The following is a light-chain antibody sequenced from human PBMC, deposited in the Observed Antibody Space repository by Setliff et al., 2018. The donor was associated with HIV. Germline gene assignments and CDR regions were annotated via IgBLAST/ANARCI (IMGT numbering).Light chain of an antibody. J-gene: IGLJ1*01. CDR2: YDS. Sequence: SYELTQPPSVSVAPGKTARITCGGNNIGSKSVHWYQQKPGQAPVLVIYYDSDRPSGIPERFSGSNSGNTATLTISRVEAGDEADYYCQVWDSSSDHYVVGTGTKVT. CDR1: NIGSKS. V-gene: IGLV3-21*04. CDR3: QVWDSSSDHYV.